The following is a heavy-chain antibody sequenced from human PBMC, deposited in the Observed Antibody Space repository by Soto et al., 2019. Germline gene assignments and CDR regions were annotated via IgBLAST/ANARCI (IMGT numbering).Heavy chain of an antibody. Sequence: ASVKVSCKASGYTFTSYGISWVRQAPGQGLEWMGWISAYNGNTNYAQKLQGRVTMTTDTSTSTAYMELRSLRSDDTAVYYRARGMGIAVAGTFLYWGQGTLVTVSS. CDR2: ISAYNGNT. CDR3: ARGMGIAVAGTFLY. CDR1: GYTFTSYG. D-gene: IGHD6-19*01. V-gene: IGHV1-18*01. J-gene: IGHJ4*02.